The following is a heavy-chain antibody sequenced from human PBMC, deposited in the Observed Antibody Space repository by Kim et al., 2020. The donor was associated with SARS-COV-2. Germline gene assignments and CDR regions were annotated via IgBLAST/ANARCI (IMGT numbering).Heavy chain of an antibody. CDR1: GFTFNSYA. J-gene: IGHJ6*02. CDR2: ISGSGGNT. V-gene: IGHV3-23*01. D-gene: IGHD2-15*01. Sequence: GGSLRLSCAASGFTFNSYAISWVRQVPGKGLEWVSGISGSGGNTYYADSVKGRFTISRDNSKNTLYLQMNSLRADDTAVYYCAKLLHFHYYYYGMDDWG. CDR3: AKLLHFHYYYYGMDD.